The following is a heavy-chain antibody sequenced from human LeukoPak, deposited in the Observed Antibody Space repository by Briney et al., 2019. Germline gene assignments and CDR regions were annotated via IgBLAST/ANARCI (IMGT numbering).Heavy chain of an antibody. CDR1: GFTFNNAW. J-gene: IGHJ4*02. CDR2: IRSKADSGAI. Sequence: PGGSLRLSCAASGFTFNNAWMNWVRQAPGKGLEWIGRIRSKADSGAIDYAAPVKGKFTISRDDSKNTLYLQMNSLKIEDTAVYYCTTDRCEYWGQGTLVTVSS. CDR3: TTDRCEY. V-gene: IGHV3-15*01. D-gene: IGHD4-17*01.